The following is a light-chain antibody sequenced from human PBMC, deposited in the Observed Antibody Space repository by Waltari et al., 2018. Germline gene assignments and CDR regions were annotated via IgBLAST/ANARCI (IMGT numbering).Light chain of an antibody. J-gene: IGLJ1*01. CDR2: KDT. CDR3: LSADSSGPYLYV. Sequence: SYELPHPPSVSVSPGQTARIPCTGDAVPRHFACVYLQKPGQAPVLVIYKDTERPAGIPERFSGSSSGTTVTLTISGVQAEDEADYYCLSADSSGPYLYVFGTGTTVTVL. CDR1: AVPRHF. V-gene: IGLV3-25*03.